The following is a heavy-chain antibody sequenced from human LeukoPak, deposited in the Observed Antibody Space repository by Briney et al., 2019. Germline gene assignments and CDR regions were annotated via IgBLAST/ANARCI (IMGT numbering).Heavy chain of an antibody. CDR3: AKDLSRFSSSSYFDY. Sequence: GGSLRLSCAASGFTVSSNYMSWVRQAPGKGLEWVSAVSGSGATTYYADSVEGRFTISRDNSKDTLYLHMNSLRAEDTAIYYCAKDLSRFSSSSYFDYWGQGTLVTVSS. D-gene: IGHD6-6*01. V-gene: IGHV3-23*01. CDR2: VSGSGATT. CDR1: GFTVSSNY. J-gene: IGHJ4*02.